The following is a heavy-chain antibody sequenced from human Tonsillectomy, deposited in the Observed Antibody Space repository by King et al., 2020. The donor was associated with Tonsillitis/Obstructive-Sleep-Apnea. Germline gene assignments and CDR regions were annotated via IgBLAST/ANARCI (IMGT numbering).Heavy chain of an antibody. CDR2: INPNIGGT. V-gene: IGHV1-2*06. CDR3: ARLDDYDYIWGSYRTFDY. D-gene: IGHD3-16*02. J-gene: IGHJ4*02. Sequence: VQLVQSGAEVKKPGASVKVSCKASGYTFTGYYMHWVRQAPGQGLEWMGRINPNIGGTNYAQKFQGRVTMTRETSISTAYMELGRLRSDDTAVYYCARLDDYDYIWGSYRTFDYWGQGTLVTVSS. CDR1: GYTFTGYY.